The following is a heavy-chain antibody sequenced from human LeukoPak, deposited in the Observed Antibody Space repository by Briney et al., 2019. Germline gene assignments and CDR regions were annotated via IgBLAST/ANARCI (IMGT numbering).Heavy chain of an antibody. CDR2: IIPIFGTA. J-gene: IGHJ4*02. D-gene: IGHD1-26*01. CDR1: GGTFSSYA. V-gene: IGHV1-69*13. Sequence: SVKVSCKASGGTFSSYAISWVRQAPGQGLEWMGGIIPIFGTANYAQKFQGRVTITADESTSTSYMELSSLRSEDTAVYYCARASEGHIVGATTEGDYWGQGTLVTVSS. CDR3: ARASEGHIVGATTEGDY.